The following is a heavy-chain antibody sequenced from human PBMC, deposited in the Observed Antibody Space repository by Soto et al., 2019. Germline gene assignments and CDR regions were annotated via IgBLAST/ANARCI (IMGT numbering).Heavy chain of an antibody. Sequence: ASVKVSCKASGYTFSDYYIHWVRQAPGQGLEWMGWINPNSGGTKYAPKFQGGVTMARDTSITTAYMELSRLRSGDTAVYYCAREPATAKPEGVDFWGQGTLVTVSS. V-gene: IGHV1-2*02. J-gene: IGHJ4*02. CDR2: INPNSGGT. CDR3: AREPATAKPEGVDF. D-gene: IGHD1-1*01. CDR1: GYTFSDYY.